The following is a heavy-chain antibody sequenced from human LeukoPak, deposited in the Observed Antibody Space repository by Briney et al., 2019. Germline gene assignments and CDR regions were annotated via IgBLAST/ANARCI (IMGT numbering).Heavy chain of an antibody. CDR1: GYSISSGYY. D-gene: IGHD5-12*01. V-gene: IGHV4-38-2*02. J-gene: IGHJ6*03. Sequence: PSETLSLTCTVSGYSISSGYYWGWIRQPPGKGLEWIGSIHHSGRTYYNSSLKSRVTISVDTSKNQFSLKLTSVTAADTAMYYCARVERLRSGYYYYYYMDVWGKGTTVTISS. CDR2: IHHSGRT. CDR3: ARVERLRSGYYYYYYMDV.